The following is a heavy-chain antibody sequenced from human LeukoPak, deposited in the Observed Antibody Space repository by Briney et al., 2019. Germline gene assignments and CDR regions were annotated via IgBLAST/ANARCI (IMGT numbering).Heavy chain of an antibody. D-gene: IGHD3-22*01. Sequence: GGSLRLSCAASGFTFSSYSMNWVRQAPGKGLEWVSSISSSNSYIYYADSVKGRFTISRDNAKNSLYLQMNSLRAEDTAVYYCARDEDLSLVVVTQFDYWGQGTLVTVSS. J-gene: IGHJ4*02. CDR3: ARDEDLSLVVVTQFDY. CDR2: ISSSNSYI. CDR1: GFTFSSYS. V-gene: IGHV3-21*01.